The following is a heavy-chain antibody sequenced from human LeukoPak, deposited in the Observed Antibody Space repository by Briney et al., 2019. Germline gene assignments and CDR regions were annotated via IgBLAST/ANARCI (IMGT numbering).Heavy chain of an antibody. D-gene: IGHD2-15*01. CDR1: GYTFTSYD. J-gene: IGHJ6*03. Sequence: APVKVSCKASGYTFTSYDINWVRQATGQGLKWMGWMNPNSGNTGYAQKFQGRVTITADKSTSTAYMELSSLRSEDTAVYYCARDRRAALGYCSGGSCYSSFYMDVWGKGTTVTVSS. CDR2: MNPNSGNT. V-gene: IGHV1-8*01. CDR3: ARDRRAALGYCSGGSCYSSFYMDV.